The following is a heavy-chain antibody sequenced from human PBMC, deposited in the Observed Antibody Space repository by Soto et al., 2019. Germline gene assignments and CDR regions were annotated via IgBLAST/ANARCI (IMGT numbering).Heavy chain of an antibody. CDR1: GYTFVNYE. V-gene: IGHV1-8*01. Sequence: QVQLVQSGAEVKKPGASVKVSCKASGYTFVNYEINWVRQATGQGLEWLGWMNPHSGDTFYAQNFQGRVTMTSNTSITTAYMELNRLKSEDTAVYSCARQQAMDYWGQGTRVTVSS. J-gene: IGHJ4*02. CDR3: ARQQAMDY. CDR2: MNPHSGDT.